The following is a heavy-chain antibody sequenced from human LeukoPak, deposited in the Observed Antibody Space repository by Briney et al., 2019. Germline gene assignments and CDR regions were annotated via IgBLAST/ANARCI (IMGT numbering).Heavy chain of an antibody. CDR2: IKEEGSEK. CDR3: ARAGPLDR. J-gene: IGHJ5*02. Sequence: HPGGSLRLSCAVSGFTFSSYWMSWVRQAPGKGLEWVANIKEEGSEKYYVDSVKGRFTISRDNAKNSLYLQMNSLRAEDTAVYYCARAGPLDRWGQGTLVTVSS. CDR1: GFTFSSYW. V-gene: IGHV3-7*01.